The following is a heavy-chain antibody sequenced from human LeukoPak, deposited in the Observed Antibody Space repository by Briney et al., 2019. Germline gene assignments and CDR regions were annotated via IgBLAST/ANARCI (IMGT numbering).Heavy chain of an antibody. D-gene: IGHD2-8*01. CDR2: ISSSGSTI. Sequence: GGSLRLSCAASGFTFSSYAMSWVRQAPGKGLEWVSYISSSGSTIYYADSVKGRFTISRDNAKNSLYLQMNSLRAEDTAVYYCARSMRLYRSDAFDIWGQGTMVTVSS. J-gene: IGHJ3*02. V-gene: IGHV3-48*04. CDR1: GFTFSSYA. CDR3: ARSMRLYRSDAFDI.